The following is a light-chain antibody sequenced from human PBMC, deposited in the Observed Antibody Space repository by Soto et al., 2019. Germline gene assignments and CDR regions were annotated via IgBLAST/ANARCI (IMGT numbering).Light chain of an antibody. J-gene: IGLJ3*02. Sequence: QAVVTQSPSTSATPGQRVSISCSGSSSNIGSNYVYWYQQLPGAAPKLLIYRNDERPSGVPDRFSGSKSDTSASLAISGLRVEDEADYYCATWDDSLNVGVFGGGTKVTVL. CDR3: ATWDDSLNVGV. CDR1: SSNIGSNY. CDR2: RND. V-gene: IGLV1-47*01.